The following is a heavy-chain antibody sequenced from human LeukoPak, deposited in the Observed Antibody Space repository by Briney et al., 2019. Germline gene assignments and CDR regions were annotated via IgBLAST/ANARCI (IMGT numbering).Heavy chain of an antibody. CDR2: INHSGST. V-gene: IGHV4-34*01. CDR1: GFTFSSYR. CDR3: ARAGPGSGPFDY. Sequence: GSLRLSCAASGFTFSSYRMSWVRQAPGKGLEWIGEINHSGSTNYNPSLKSRVTISVDTSKNQFSLKLSSVTAADTAVYYCARAGPGSGPFDYWGQGTLVTVSS. J-gene: IGHJ4*02. D-gene: IGHD2-15*01.